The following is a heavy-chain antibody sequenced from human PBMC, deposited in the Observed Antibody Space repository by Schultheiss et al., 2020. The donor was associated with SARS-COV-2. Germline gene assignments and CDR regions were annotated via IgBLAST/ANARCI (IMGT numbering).Heavy chain of an antibody. CDR2: INHSGST. D-gene: IGHD2-2*01. CDR3: ARDRGEEVVPAAPNWFDP. J-gene: IGHJ5*02. CDR1: GGSFSGYY. V-gene: IGHV4-34*01. Sequence: SETLSLTCAVYGGSFSGYYWSWIRQPPGKGLEWIGEINHSGSTNYNPSLKSRVTISVDTSKNQFSLKLSSVTAADTAVYYCARDRGEEVVPAAPNWFDPWGQGTLVTVSS.